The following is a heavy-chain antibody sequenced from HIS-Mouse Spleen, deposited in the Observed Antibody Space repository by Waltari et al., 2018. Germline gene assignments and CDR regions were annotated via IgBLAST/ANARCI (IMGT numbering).Heavy chain of an antibody. CDR3: AREQGGNWERAGYYFDY. J-gene: IGHJ4*02. Sequence: QVQLQESGPGLVKPSETLSLTCTVPGGSISSYYWSWIRQPAGKGLEWIGRIYTSGSPNYNPSLKSQVAMSVDTSKNQFSLKLSSVTAADTAVYYCAREQGGNWERAGYYFDYWGQGTLVTVSS. D-gene: IGHD1-26*01. V-gene: IGHV4-4*07. CDR1: GGSISSYY. CDR2: IYTSGSP.